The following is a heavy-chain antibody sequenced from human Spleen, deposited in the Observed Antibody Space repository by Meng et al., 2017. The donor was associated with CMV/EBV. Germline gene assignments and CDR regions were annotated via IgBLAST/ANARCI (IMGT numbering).Heavy chain of an antibody. J-gene: IGHJ4*02. V-gene: IGHV3-23*01. CDR3: AKMRNSGWHSAGDY. CDR2: ISGSGGST. CDR1: GFSFSSYA. D-gene: IGHD6-19*01. Sequence: GESLKISCAASGFSFSSYAMSWVRQAPGKGLEWVSAISGSGGSTYYTDSVKGRFTISRDSSKKTLYLLMNGLRAEDTAIYYCAKMRNSGWHSAGDYWGQGTLVTVSS.